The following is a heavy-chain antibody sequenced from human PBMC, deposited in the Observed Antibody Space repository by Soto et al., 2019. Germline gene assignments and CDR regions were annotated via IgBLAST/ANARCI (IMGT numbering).Heavy chain of an antibody. J-gene: IGHJ6*02. Sequence: QVQLVQSGAEVLKPGSSVKLSCKTSGDTFDTFAISWVRQAPGQGLEWMGGIIPIFRTPDYTQKFQGRVTITADVSTSPAYMELSSLRSEDTAVYYCARDKGRGQLGGNYYYALDVWGQWTTVTVSS. D-gene: IGHD1-1*01. V-gene: IGHV1-69*12. CDR1: GDTFDTFA. CDR2: IIPIFRTP. CDR3: ARDKGRGQLGGNYYYALDV.